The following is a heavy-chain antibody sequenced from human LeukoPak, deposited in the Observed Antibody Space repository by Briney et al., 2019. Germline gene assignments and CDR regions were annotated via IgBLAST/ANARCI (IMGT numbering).Heavy chain of an antibody. CDR3: AKGVGRESWQRDYYYGMDV. D-gene: IGHD6-13*01. CDR1: GFTFSSYA. CDR2: ISGSGGST. V-gene: IGHV3-23*01. Sequence: GGSLRLSCAASGFTFSSYAMSWVRQAPGKGLEWVSAISGSGGSTYYADSVKGRFTISRDNSKNTLYLQMNSLRAEDTAVCYCAKGVGRESWQRDYYYGMDVWGKGTTVTVSS. J-gene: IGHJ6*04.